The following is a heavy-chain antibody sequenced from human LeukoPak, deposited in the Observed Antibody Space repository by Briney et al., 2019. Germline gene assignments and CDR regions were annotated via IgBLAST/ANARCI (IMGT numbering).Heavy chain of an antibody. CDR3: ARSGKGVYRFLYAFDI. Sequence: GESLKISCKGSGYSFTSYWIGWVRQMPGKGLEWMGIIYPGDSDTRYSPSFQGQVTISADKSISTAYLQWSSLKASDTAMYYCARSGKGVYRFLYAFDIWGQGTMVTVSS. J-gene: IGHJ3*02. CDR2: IYPGDSDT. CDR1: GYSFTSYW. D-gene: IGHD3-10*01. V-gene: IGHV5-51*01.